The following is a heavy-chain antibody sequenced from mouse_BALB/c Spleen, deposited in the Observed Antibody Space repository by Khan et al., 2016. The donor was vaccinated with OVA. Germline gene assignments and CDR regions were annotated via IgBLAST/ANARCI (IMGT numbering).Heavy chain of an antibody. CDR2: ISSYGDYT. V-gene: IGHV5-6*01. D-gene: IGHD4-1*01. CDR3: ATHLTGSFAY. CDR1: GFTFSSYS. Sequence: EVVMVESGGDLVKPGGSLKLSCAASGFTFSSYSMSWVRQTPDKRLEWVATISSYGDYTYYPDSVTGRFTISRNNAKHTLYLQISSLKAEDTSMYYCATHLTGSFAYWGQGTLVTVSA. J-gene: IGHJ3*01.